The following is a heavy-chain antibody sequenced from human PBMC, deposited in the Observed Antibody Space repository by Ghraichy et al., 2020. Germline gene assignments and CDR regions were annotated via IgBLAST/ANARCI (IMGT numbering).Heavy chain of an antibody. J-gene: IGHJ4*02. Sequence: SETLSLTCEVYGGSFSGYYWSWIRQPPGKGLEWIGEIDHSGSTNYNPSLKSRVTISVDTSKNQFSLILNSVTAADTAVYYCARRPLFGVVIRYFDYWGQGALVAVSS. CDR1: GGSFSGYY. D-gene: IGHD3-3*01. CDR3: ARRPLFGVVIRYFDY. CDR2: IDHSGST. V-gene: IGHV4-34*01.